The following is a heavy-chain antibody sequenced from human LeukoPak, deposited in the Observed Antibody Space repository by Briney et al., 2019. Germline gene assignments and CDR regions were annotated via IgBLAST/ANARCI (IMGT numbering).Heavy chain of an antibody. Sequence: GAPVKVSCKASGYTFTGYYMHWVRQAPGQGLEWMGWINPNSGGTNYAQKFQGRVTMTRDTSISTAYMELSRLRSDDTAVYYCARDPTFRGYYYDSSGLGYMDVWGKGTTVTISS. D-gene: IGHD3-22*01. V-gene: IGHV1-2*02. CDR1: GYTFTGYY. J-gene: IGHJ6*03. CDR2: INPNSGGT. CDR3: ARDPTFRGYYYDSSGLGYMDV.